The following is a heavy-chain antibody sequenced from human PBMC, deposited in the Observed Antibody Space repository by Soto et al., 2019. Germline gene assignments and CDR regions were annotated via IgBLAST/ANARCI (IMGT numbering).Heavy chain of an antibody. D-gene: IGHD2-2*02. J-gene: IGHJ3*02. CDR2: ISSSSSYI. V-gene: IGHV3-21*01. CDR1: GFTFSSYS. CDR3: ARDGCSSTSCYMGTDAFDI. Sequence: GGSLRLSCAASGFTFSSYSMNWVRQAPGKGLEWVSSISSSSSYIYYADSVKGRFTISRDNAKNSLYLQMNSLRAEDTAVYYCARDGCSSTSCYMGTDAFDIWGQGTMVTVS.